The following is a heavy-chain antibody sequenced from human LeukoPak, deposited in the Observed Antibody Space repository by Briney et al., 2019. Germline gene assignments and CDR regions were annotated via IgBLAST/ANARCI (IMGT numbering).Heavy chain of an antibody. CDR2: IIPIFGTA. Sequence: ASVKVSCKASGGTFSSYAISWVRQAPGQGLEWMGGIIPIFGTANYAQKFQGRVTITADESTSTVYMELSSLRSEDTAVYYCARDLGDILTGHNDAFDIWGQGTMVTVSS. CDR3: ARDLGDILTGHNDAFDI. CDR1: GGTFSSYA. V-gene: IGHV1-69*13. D-gene: IGHD3-9*01. J-gene: IGHJ3*02.